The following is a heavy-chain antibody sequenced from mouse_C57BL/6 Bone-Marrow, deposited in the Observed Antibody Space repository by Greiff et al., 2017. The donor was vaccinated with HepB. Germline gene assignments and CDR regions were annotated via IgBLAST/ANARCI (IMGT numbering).Heavy chain of an antibody. D-gene: IGHD2-2*01. J-gene: IGHJ1*03. V-gene: IGHV1-82*01. CDR3: AGWGYTSWYFDV. CDR1: GYAFSSSW. CDR2: IYPGDGDT. Sequence: QVQLQQSGPELVKPGASVKLSCKASGYAFSSSWMNWVKQRPGKGLEWIGRIYPGDGDTNYNGKFKGKATLTADKSSSTAYMQLSSLTSEDSAVYFCAGWGYTSWYFDVWGTGTTVTVSS.